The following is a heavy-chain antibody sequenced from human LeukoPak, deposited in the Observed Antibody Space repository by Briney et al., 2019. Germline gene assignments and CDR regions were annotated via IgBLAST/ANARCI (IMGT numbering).Heavy chain of an antibody. Sequence: GESLKISCKGSGYSFTSYWIGWVRQMPGKGLEWMGIMYPANSDTRYKPPFQGQVTMSADRSISTAYLQWSSLKASDTAIYYCATTRGGNYHWDYWGQGTLVTVSS. CDR1: GYSFTSYW. V-gene: IGHV5-51*01. CDR3: ATTRGGNYHWDY. D-gene: IGHD3-16*01. CDR2: MYPANSDT. J-gene: IGHJ4*02.